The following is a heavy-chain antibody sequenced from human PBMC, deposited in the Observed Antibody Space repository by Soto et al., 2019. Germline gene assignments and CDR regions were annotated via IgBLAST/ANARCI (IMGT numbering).Heavy chain of an antibody. D-gene: IGHD6-6*01. CDR1: GGTFSSYA. CDR3: ASPSIAARPYYYYYGMAV. V-gene: IGHV1-69*01. J-gene: IGHJ6*02. Sequence: QVQLVQSGAEVKKPGSSVKVSCKASGGTFSSYAISWVRQAPGQGLEWMGGLIPIFGTANYAQKFQGRVTITADEATSTAYMELSSLRSEDTAVYYCASPSIAARPYYYYYGMAVCGQGTTVTVSS. CDR2: LIPIFGTA.